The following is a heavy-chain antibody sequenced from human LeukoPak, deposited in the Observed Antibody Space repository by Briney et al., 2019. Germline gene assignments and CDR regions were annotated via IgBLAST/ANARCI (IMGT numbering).Heavy chain of an antibody. D-gene: IGHD2-2*01. CDR3: ARYDYVGY. CDR2: ISYDGSNK. CDR1: GFTFSSYG. V-gene: IGHV3-30*03. J-gene: IGHJ4*02. Sequence: GGSLRLSCAASGFTFSSYGMHWVRQPPGKVLEWVAVISYDGSNKYYADSVKGRFTISRDNSKNTLYLQMNSLRAEDTAVYYCARYDYVGYWGQGTLVTVSS.